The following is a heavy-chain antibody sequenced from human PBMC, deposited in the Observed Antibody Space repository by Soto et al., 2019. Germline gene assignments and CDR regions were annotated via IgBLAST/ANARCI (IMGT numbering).Heavy chain of an antibody. CDR2: IDPSDSYT. D-gene: IGHD3-10*01. CDR1: GYSFTSYW. Sequence: PGESLKISCKGSGYSFTSYWINWVRQVPGKGLEWMGRIDPSDSYTNYSPSFQGHVTISADKSISTAYLQWSSLKASDTAMYYWARWPYGLSYYDYHGNDVWGQRTLATVSS. CDR3: ARWPYGLSYYDYHGNDV. V-gene: IGHV5-10-1*01. J-gene: IGHJ6*02.